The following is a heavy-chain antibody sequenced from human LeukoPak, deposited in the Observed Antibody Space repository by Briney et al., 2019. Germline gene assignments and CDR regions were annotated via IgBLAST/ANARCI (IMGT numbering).Heavy chain of an antibody. D-gene: IGHD3-22*01. CDR1: GGSINSHY. V-gene: IGHV4-59*11. J-gene: IGHJ4*02. CDR2: IYYSGPT. Sequence: SETLSLTCTVSGGSINSHYWSWVRQPPGKGLEWIGYIYYSGPTNHNPPLKTRVTITLHTPKNQFSLKLASVTAADTAVYYCARLNYFDSSGYYFRDYWGQGTLVTVSS. CDR3: ARLNYFDSSGYYFRDY.